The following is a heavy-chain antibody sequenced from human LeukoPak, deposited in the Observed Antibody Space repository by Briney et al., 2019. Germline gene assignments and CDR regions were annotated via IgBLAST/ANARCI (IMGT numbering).Heavy chain of an antibody. CDR1: GFTFDDYA. Sequence: GRSLRLSCAASGFTFDDYAMHWVRQAPGKGLEWVSGISWNSGSIGYADSVKGRFTISRDNAKNSLYLQMNSLRAEDTALYYCAKAHRPRQKQAFDYWGQGTLVTVSS. CDR2: ISWNSGSI. CDR3: AKAHRPRQKQAFDY. V-gene: IGHV3-9*01. D-gene: IGHD6-6*01. J-gene: IGHJ4*02.